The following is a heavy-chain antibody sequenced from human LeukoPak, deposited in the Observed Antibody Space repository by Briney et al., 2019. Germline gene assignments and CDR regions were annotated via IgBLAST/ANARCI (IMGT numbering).Heavy chain of an antibody. Sequence: GGSLRLSCAASGFTFSSYEMNWVRQAPGKGLEWVSYISSSGSTIYYADSVKGRFTISRDNAKNSVYLQMNSLRVEDTGVYYCTRDTGGIGSYPDYWGQGTLVTVSS. V-gene: IGHV3-48*03. D-gene: IGHD1-26*01. CDR3: TRDTGGIGSYPDY. J-gene: IGHJ4*02. CDR2: ISSSGSTI. CDR1: GFTFSSYE.